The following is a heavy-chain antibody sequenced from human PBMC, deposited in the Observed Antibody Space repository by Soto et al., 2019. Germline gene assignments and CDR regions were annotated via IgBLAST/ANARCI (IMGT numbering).Heavy chain of an antibody. CDR2: ISWNSGSI. Sequence: GGSLRLSCAASGFTFDDYAMHWVRQAPGKGLEWVSGISWNSGSIGYADSVKGRFTISRDNAKNSLYLQMNSLRAEDTALYYCAKDMGFAWPPDYWGQGTLVTVSS. CDR3: AKDMGFAWPPDY. V-gene: IGHV3-9*01. CDR1: GFTFDDYA. J-gene: IGHJ4*02.